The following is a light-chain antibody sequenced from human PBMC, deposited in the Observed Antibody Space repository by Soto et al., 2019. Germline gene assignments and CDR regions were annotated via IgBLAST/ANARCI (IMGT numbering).Light chain of an antibody. CDR1: QTVERW. J-gene: IGKJ1*01. V-gene: IGKV1-5*01. Sequence: DIQMTQSPSTLSASVGDRVIITCRASQTVERWMAWYQQKPGKAPKLLISDVSTLERGVPSRFSGSGSATEFTLTISGLQPDDFATYYCQHYNSYSEAFGQGTKVELK. CDR3: QHYNSYSEA. CDR2: DVS.